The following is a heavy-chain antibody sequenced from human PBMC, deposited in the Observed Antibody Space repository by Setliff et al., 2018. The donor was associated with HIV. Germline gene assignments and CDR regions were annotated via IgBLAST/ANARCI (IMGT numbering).Heavy chain of an antibody. J-gene: IGHJ3*02. V-gene: IGHV4-39*01. Sequence: SETLSLTCSVAGGSISSDSYCWGWVRQTPGKGLEWIGSINNGGYTYHSPSLKTRVTISIDTSKKQFSLKLSSVTAADTGVYFCARLFQWMSYSFDIWGQGKVVTVSS. D-gene: IGHD1-26*01. CDR2: INNGGYT. CDR1: GGSISSDSYC. CDR3: ARLFQWMSYSFDI.